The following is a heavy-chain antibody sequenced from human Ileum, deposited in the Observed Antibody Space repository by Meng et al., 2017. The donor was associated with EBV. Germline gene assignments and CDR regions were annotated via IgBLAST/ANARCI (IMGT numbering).Heavy chain of an antibody. Sequence: VPSVQVGAGVKEHGSSVKVSCKASEGTFSKNFISWVSKALGQGLEWMGGSIPPFDTANYAQKFQGRVTITADKSTGTAYMELSSLRSEDTAIYYCARGGDSSGWYWYFDYWGQGTLVTVSS. CDR2: SIPPFDTA. CDR3: ARGGDSSGWYWYFDY. D-gene: IGHD6-19*01. CDR1: EGTFSKNF. J-gene: IGHJ4*02. V-gene: IGHV1-69*06.